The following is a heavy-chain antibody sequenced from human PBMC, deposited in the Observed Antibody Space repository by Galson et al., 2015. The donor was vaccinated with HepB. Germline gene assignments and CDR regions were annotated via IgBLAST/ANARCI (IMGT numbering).Heavy chain of an antibody. Sequence: SLRLSCAASGFTFSSYWMSWVRQAPGKGLEWVANIKQDGSEKYYVDSVKGRFTISRDNAKNSLYLQMNSLRAEDTAVYYCARGSTVAGKLKYYFDYWGQGTLVTVSS. CDR2: IKQDGSEK. D-gene: IGHD6-19*01. CDR3: ARGSTVAGKLKYYFDY. CDR1: GFTFSSYW. V-gene: IGHV3-7*03. J-gene: IGHJ4*02.